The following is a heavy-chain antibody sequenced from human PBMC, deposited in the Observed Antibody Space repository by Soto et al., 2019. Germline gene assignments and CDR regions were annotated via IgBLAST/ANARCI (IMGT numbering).Heavy chain of an antibody. CDR3: ARGLGGRMDD. J-gene: IGHJ6*02. V-gene: IGHV1-69*08. D-gene: IGHD3-16*01. CDR2: IIPILGET. Sequence: QVQLVQSGAEVKKPESSVRVSCKASGTIFSSYTISWVRQAPGQGLEWMGRIIPILGETNSAQKFQGRVTLTADKSTNTAYMELNSLRLEDTALYYCARGLGGRMDDWGQGTTVTVSS. CDR1: GTIFSSYT.